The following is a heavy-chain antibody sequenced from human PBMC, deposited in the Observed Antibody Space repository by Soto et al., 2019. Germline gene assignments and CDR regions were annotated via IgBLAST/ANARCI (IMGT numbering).Heavy chain of an antibody. V-gene: IGHV3-23*01. CDR2: ISRAGDSA. Sequence: GGSLRLSCAASGFTFSDHAMSWVRQAPGEGLEWVSTISRAGDSAYFAVSVKGRFTISRDNSKNTLHLQMNSMRPEDTAVYFCAKDRGSGTLRYYGMDVGGQGTTVTVAS. CDR3: AKDRGSGTLRYYGMDV. D-gene: IGHD3-10*01. CDR1: GFTFSDHA. J-gene: IGHJ6*02.